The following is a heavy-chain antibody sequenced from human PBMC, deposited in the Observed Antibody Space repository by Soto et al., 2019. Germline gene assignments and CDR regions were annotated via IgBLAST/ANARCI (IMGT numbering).Heavy chain of an antibody. CDR2: IGTAGDT. Sequence: EVQLVESGGGLVQPGGSLRLSCAASGFTFSSYDMHWVRQATGKGLEWVSAIGTAGDTYYPGSVKGRFTISRENAKNSLYLQMNSLRAGDTAVYYCARGYGDPYYYYYYGMDVWGQGTTVTVSS. D-gene: IGHD4-17*01. V-gene: IGHV3-13*04. CDR3: ARGYGDPYYYYYYGMDV. J-gene: IGHJ6*02. CDR1: GFTFSSYD.